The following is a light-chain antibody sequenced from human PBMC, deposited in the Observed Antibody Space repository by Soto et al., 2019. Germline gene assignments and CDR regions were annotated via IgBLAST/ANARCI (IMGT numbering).Light chain of an antibody. CDR2: GAS. CDR3: QQYNTWPT. CDR1: QSVNSN. V-gene: IGKV3-15*01. Sequence: EIVMTQSPATLSVSPGERATLSCRASQSVNSNLAWYQQKPGQAPRLLIYGASTRATGVPARFSGSGSGTEFILTVSSLQSEDFAVYFCQQYNTWPTFGQGTKVEIK. J-gene: IGKJ1*01.